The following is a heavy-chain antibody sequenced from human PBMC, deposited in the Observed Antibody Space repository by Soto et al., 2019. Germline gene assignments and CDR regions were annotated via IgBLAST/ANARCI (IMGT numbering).Heavy chain of an antibody. CDR3: ARAIGIAVAGPIDY. CDR1: GFTFSSYA. Sequence: GGSLRLSCAASGFTFSSYAMSWIRQAPGKGLEWVSYISSSGSTIYYADSVKGRFTISRDNAKNSLYLQMNSLRAEDTAVYYCARAIGIAVAGPIDYWGQGTLVTVSS. D-gene: IGHD6-19*01. V-gene: IGHV3-11*01. CDR2: ISSSGSTI. J-gene: IGHJ4*02.